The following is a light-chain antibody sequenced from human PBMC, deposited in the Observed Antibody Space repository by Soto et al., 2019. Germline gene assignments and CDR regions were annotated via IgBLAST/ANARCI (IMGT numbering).Light chain of an antibody. CDR3: QKYIRWPLN. V-gene: IGKV3-15*01. CDR1: QSVSSN. Sequence: IVLTHTPGTLSLSPGERATRSCRASQSVSSNLAWYQQKPGQAPSLLIYGASTRATGTPARFSGSGSGTEFTLTISSLQSEDFAVYYCQKYIRWPLNCGGGSKGDIK. CDR2: GAS. J-gene: IGKJ4*01.